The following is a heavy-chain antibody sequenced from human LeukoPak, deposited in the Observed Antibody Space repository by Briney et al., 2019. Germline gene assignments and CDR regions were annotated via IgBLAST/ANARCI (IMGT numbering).Heavy chain of an antibody. D-gene: IGHD1-26*01. CDR1: GFSFSSYW. CDR2: ISTDGSII. CDR3: ATPIVGATKDAFDI. Sequence: GGSLRLSCAASGFSFSSYWMHWVRQAPGKGLVWVSRISTDGSIINYADSVKGRFTISRDNAKNTLYLQMNSLRAEDTAVYYCATPIVGATKDAFDIWGQGTMVTVSS. J-gene: IGHJ3*02. V-gene: IGHV3-74*01.